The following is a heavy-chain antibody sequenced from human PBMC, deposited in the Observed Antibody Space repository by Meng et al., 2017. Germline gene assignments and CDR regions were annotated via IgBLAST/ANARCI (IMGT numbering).Heavy chain of an antibody. V-gene: IGHV1-8*03. Sequence: ASVKVSCKASGYTFTSYDINWVRQATGQGLEWMGWMNPNSGNTGYAQKFQGRVTITRNTSISTAYMELSSLRSEDTAVYYCARKLYYYDSSGYYSQTGFDPWGQGTLVTRLL. CDR1: GYTFTSYD. CDR3: ARKLYYYDSSGYYSQTGFDP. CDR2: MNPNSGNT. D-gene: IGHD3-22*01. J-gene: IGHJ5*02.